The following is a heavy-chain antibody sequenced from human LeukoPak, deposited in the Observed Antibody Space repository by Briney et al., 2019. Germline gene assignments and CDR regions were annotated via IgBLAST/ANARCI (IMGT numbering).Heavy chain of an antibody. CDR2: ISYDGSNK. CDR1: GFTFSSYA. J-gene: IGHJ4*02. V-gene: IGHV3-30-3*01. CDR3: ASPREGIY. Sequence: GGSLRLSCAASGFTFSSYAMSWVRQAPGKGLEWVAVISYDGSNKYYADSVKGRFTISRDNSKNTLYLQMNSLRAEDTAVYYCASPREGIYWGQGTLVTVSS.